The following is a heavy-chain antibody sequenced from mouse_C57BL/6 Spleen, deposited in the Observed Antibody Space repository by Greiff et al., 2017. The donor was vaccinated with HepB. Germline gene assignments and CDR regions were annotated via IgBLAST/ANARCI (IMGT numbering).Heavy chain of an antibody. D-gene: IGHD4-1*01. Sequence: EVQLVESGGGLVKPGGSLKLSCAASGFTFSSYAMSWVRQTPEKRLEWVATISDGGSYTYYPDNVKGRFTISRDNAKNNLYLQMSHLKSEDTAMYYCARDWDGGFDYWGQGTTLTVSS. V-gene: IGHV5-4*01. CDR1: GFTFSSYA. CDR3: ARDWDGGFDY. CDR2: ISDGGSYT. J-gene: IGHJ2*01.